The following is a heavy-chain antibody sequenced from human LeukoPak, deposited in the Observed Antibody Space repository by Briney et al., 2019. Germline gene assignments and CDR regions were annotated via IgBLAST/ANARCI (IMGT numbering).Heavy chain of an antibody. V-gene: IGHV3-23*01. CDR1: GFPFSNYA. Sequence: PGGSLRLSCATSGFPFSNYAMTWVPQAPGKGLDCVSPIGSDGSTYYADSVKGRLTISRDNSKNTLYLQMNSLRGEDTAVYYCAKGRETSSWYNFDYWGQGTLVTVSS. D-gene: IGHD6-13*01. CDR3: AKGRETSSWYNFDY. J-gene: IGHJ4*02. CDR2: IGSDGST.